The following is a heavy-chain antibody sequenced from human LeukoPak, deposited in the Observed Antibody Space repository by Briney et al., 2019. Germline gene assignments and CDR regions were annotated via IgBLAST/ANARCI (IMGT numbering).Heavy chain of an antibody. V-gene: IGHV3-23*01. CDR3: AKEGVTRGYSYGFPTNFDY. Sequence: GVLRLSCAASGFTFSSYAMSWVRQAPGKGLEWVSVISGSGGSTYYADSVKGRFTISRDNSKNTLYLQMNSLRAEDTAVYYCAKEGVTRGYSYGFPTNFDYWGQGTLVTVSS. CDR2: ISGSGGST. CDR1: GFTFSSYA. D-gene: IGHD5-18*01. J-gene: IGHJ4*02.